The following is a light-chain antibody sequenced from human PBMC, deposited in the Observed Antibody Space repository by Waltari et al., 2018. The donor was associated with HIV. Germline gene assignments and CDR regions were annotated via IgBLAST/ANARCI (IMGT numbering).Light chain of an antibody. CDR1: NSNIGSNT. Sequence: QSVLTQPPSASGTPGQRVTISCSGSNSNIGSNTVNWYQQVPGMAPKLVYYGNSRRPPGVSCRSSGSKSGTSSSLAISGLQSKDEAEYYGAAWDDSLNGQGVFGTGTRVTVL. CDR2: GNS. J-gene: IGLJ1*01. V-gene: IGLV1-44*01. CDR3: AAWDDSLNGQGV.